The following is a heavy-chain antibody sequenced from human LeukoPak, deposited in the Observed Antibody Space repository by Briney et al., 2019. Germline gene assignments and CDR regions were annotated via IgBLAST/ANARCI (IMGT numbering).Heavy chain of an antibody. CDR3: ARGGGYCGGDCYPYYYMDV. D-gene: IGHD2-21*02. J-gene: IGHJ6*03. V-gene: IGHV4-4*07. CDR2: IYTSGST. Sequence: SETLSLTCTVSGGSISSYYWSWIRQPAGKGLEWIGRIYTSGSTNYNPSLKSRVTMSVDTSKNQFSLKLSSVTAADTAVYYCARGGGYCGGDCYPYYYMDVWGKGTTVTVSS. CDR1: GGSISSYY.